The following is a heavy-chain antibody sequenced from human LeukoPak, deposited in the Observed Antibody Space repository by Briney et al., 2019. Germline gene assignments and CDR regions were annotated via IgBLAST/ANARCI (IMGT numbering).Heavy chain of an antibody. V-gene: IGHV4-59*01. Sequence: SETLSLTCTVSGGSISSYYWSWIRQPPGKALEWIGYIYYSGSTNYNPSLKSRVTISVDTSKNQFSLKLSSVTAADTAVYYCARDLTATGGGYFDYWGQGTLVTVSS. CDR3: ARDLTATGGGYFDY. CDR2: IYYSGST. CDR1: GGSISSYY. J-gene: IGHJ4*02. D-gene: IGHD5-18*01.